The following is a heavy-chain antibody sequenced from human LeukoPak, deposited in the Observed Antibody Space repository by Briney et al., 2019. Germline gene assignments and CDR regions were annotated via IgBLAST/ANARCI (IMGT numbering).Heavy chain of an antibody. CDR3: ARGISYYYDSSGYRWYFDL. J-gene: IGHJ2*01. Sequence: SETLSLTCTVSGGSISSYYWSWIRQPPGKGLEWIGYIYYSGSTNYNPSLKSRVTISVDTSKNQFSPKLSSVTAADTAVYYCARGISYYYDSSGYRWYFDLWGRGTLVTVSS. D-gene: IGHD3-22*01. CDR2: IYYSGST. V-gene: IGHV4-59*01. CDR1: GGSISSYY.